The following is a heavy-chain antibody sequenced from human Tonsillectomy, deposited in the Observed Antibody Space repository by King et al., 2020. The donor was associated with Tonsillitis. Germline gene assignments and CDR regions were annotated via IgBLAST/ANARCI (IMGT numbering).Heavy chain of an antibody. CDR1: GFTVSSNY. Sequence: VQLVESGGGLVQPGGSLRLSCAASGFTVSSNYMSWVRQAPGKGLEWVSVMYSGGNTYYADSVKGRFTISRDNSKNTLYLQMNSLRAEDTAVYYCARDRVGGIFDIWGQGTMVTVSS. J-gene: IGHJ3*02. CDR3: ARDRVGGIFDI. V-gene: IGHV3-66*01. D-gene: IGHD3-10*01. CDR2: MYSGGNT.